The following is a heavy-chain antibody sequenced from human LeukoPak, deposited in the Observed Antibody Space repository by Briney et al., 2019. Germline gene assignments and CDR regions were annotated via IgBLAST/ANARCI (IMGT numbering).Heavy chain of an antibody. Sequence: PGGSLRRYCAASGFTFSSYGMHWVRQAPGKGLEWVAFIRYDGSNKYYADSVKGRFTISRDNSKNTLYLQMNSLRAEDTAVYYCAKDALYYYDSSGYLSWGQGTLVTVSS. D-gene: IGHD3-22*01. V-gene: IGHV3-30*02. J-gene: IGHJ5*02. CDR3: AKDALYYYDSSGYLS. CDR1: GFTFSSYG. CDR2: IRYDGSNK.